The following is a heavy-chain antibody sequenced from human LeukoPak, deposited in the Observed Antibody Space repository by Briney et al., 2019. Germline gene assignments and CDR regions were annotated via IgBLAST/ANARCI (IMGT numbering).Heavy chain of an antibody. Sequence: PSEALSLTCTVSGDSVNSGAYYWSWLRQPAGKEPEWIGRIYPLETTNYNPSLKSRVAISVDTSKNQFSLKLSSVTAADTAVYYCATYSNRNYYYYYMDVWGKGTTVTVSS. CDR3: ATYSNRNYYYYYMDV. D-gene: IGHD4-11*01. CDR2: IYPLETT. V-gene: IGHV4-61*02. CDR1: GDSVNSGAYY. J-gene: IGHJ6*03.